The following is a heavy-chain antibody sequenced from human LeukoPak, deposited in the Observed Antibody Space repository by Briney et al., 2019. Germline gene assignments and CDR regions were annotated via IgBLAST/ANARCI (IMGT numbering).Heavy chain of an antibody. D-gene: IGHD3-22*01. V-gene: IGHV3-30*04. J-gene: IGHJ4*02. CDR2: ISYDGSNK. CDR1: GFTFSSYA. CDR3: ARDRSYYYASSGYYDGPIKAVRGHYFDY. Sequence: GGSLRLSCAASGFTFSSYAMHWVRQAPGKGLEWVAVISYDGSNKYYADSAKGRFTISRDNSKNTLYLQMNSLRAEDTAVYYCARDRSYYYASSGYYDGPIKAVRGHYFDYWGQGTLVTVSS.